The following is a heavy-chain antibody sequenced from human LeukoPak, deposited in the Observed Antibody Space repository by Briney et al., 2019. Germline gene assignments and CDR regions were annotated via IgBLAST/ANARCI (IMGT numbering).Heavy chain of an antibody. CDR1: GFTFSSYE. CDR3: AKARQWLVPSFDY. CDR2: ISSSGSTI. V-gene: IGHV3-48*03. J-gene: IGHJ4*02. D-gene: IGHD6-19*01. Sequence: GGSLRLSCAASGFTFSSYEMNWVRQAPGKGLEWVSYISSSGSTIYYADSVKGRFTISRDNAKNSLYLQMNSLRAEDTAIYYCAKARQWLVPSFDYWGQGTLVTVSS.